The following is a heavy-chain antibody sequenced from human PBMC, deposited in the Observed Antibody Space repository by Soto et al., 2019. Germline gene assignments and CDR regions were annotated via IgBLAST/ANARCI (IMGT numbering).Heavy chain of an antibody. CDR1: GYTFTGYY. CDR2: INPNSGGT. D-gene: IGHD6-13*01. Sequence: ASVKVSCKASGYTFTGYYMHWVRQAPGQGLEWMGWINPNSGGTNYAQKFQGWVTMTRDTSISTAYMELSRLRSDDTAVYYCASEGGPSAGHYYGMDVWGQGTTVTVSS. J-gene: IGHJ6*02. V-gene: IGHV1-2*04. CDR3: ASEGGPSAGHYYGMDV.